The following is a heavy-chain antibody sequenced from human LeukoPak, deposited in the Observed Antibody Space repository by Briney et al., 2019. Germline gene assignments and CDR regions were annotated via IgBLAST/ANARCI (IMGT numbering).Heavy chain of an antibody. V-gene: IGHV3-23*01. CDR1: GFTLSQSA. CDR3: AREYSGYEADQSNYYYYYYMDV. J-gene: IGHJ6*03. D-gene: IGHD5-12*01. Sequence: GGSLRLSCAASGFTLSQSAMSWVRQAPGKGLEWVSNISGGDISTYYADSVKGRFTISRDNSKNNLYLQMNSLRAEDTAVYYCAREYSGYEADQSNYYYYYYMDVWGKGTTVTISS. CDR2: ISGGDIST.